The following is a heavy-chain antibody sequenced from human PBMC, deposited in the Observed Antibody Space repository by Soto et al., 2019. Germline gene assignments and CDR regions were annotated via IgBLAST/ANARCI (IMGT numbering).Heavy chain of an antibody. D-gene: IGHD2-2*01. CDR3: ARSQGSSTSLEIYYYYYYGMDV. CDR1: GGTFSSYA. V-gene: IGHV1-69*01. CDR2: IIPISETT. J-gene: IGHJ6*02. Sequence: QVQLVQSGAEVKKPGSSVKVSCKASGGTFSSYAIIWVRQAPGQGLQWMGGIIPISETTNYAQKFQGRVTIIADESKSTAYMELSSLRSEDTAVYYCARSQGSSTSLEIYYYYYYGMDVWGQGTTVTVSS.